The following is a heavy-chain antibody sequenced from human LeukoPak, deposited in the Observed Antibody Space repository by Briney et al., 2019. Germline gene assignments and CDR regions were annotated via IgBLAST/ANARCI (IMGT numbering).Heavy chain of an antibody. D-gene: IGHD5-24*01. V-gene: IGHV3-30-3*01. CDR2: ISFDGSKK. CDR3: ARVGEMAGFDY. CDR1: GFTFRSYS. J-gene: IGHJ4*02. Sequence: GGSLRLSCAGSGFTFRSYSMHWVRQAPGKGLEWVAIISFDGSKKYYVDSVKGRFTISRDNSRKTLYLQMNSLRAEDTAVYYCARVGEMAGFDYWGQGTLVTVSS.